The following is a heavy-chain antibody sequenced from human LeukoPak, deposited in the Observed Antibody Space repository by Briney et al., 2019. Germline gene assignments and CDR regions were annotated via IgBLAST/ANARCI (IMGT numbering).Heavy chain of an antibody. D-gene: IGHD3-10*01. J-gene: IGHJ5*02. V-gene: IGHV3-21*01. CDR3: ARQVYGSAYFDP. Sequence: GGSLRLSCAASGFTFSSYSMNWVRQAPGKGLEWVSSITSDSRYIFYADSVKGRFTISRDNAKNSLYLQMNSLRAEDTAVYCCARQVYGSAYFDPWGRGTLVTVSS. CDR1: GFTFSSYS. CDR2: ITSDSRYI.